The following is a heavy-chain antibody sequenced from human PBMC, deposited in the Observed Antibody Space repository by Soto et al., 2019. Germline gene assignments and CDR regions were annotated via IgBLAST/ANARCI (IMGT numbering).Heavy chain of an antibody. CDR3: ARDGYSSGWYDY. D-gene: IGHD6-19*01. Sequence: SETLSVPYSVAGGTISSYDGSWIRQPPGKGLEWIGYIYYSGSTNYNPSLKSRVTISVDTSKNQFSLKLSSVTAADTAVYYCARDGYSSGWYDYWGQGTLVTVSS. CDR1: GGTISSYD. CDR2: IYYSGST. J-gene: IGHJ4*02. V-gene: IGHV4-59*01.